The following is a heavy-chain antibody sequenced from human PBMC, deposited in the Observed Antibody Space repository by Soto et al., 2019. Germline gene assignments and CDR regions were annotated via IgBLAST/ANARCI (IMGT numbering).Heavy chain of an antibody. D-gene: IGHD3-10*01. CDR3: ARGALLWFGEPDQIGFDY. Sequence: ASVKVSCKASGGTFSSYAISWVRQAPGQGLEWMGGIIPIFGTANYAQKFQGRVTITADESTSTAYMELSSLRSEDTAVYYCARGALLWFGEPDQIGFDYWGQGTLVTVSS. CDR2: IIPIFGTA. CDR1: GGTFSSYA. J-gene: IGHJ4*02. V-gene: IGHV1-69*13.